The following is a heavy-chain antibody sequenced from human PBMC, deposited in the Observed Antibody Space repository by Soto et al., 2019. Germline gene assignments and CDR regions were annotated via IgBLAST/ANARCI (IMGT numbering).Heavy chain of an antibody. D-gene: IGHD2-15*01. CDR3: ARAFPYCSGGSCYYYGMDV. CDR2: IIPIFGTA. CDR1: GGTFSSYA. V-gene: IGHV1-69*06. Sequence: VASVKVSCKASGGTFSSYAISWVRQAPGQGLEWMGGIIPIFGTANYAQKFQGRVTITADKSTSTAYMELSSLRSEDTAVYYCARAFPYCSGGSCYYYGMDVWGQGTTVTVSS. J-gene: IGHJ6*02.